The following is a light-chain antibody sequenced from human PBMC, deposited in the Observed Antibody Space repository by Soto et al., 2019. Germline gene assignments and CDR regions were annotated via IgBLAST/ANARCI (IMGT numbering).Light chain of an antibody. CDR3: QHYNTYTWT. Sequence: DIQMTQPPSTLSASIGDRVTITCRASQSITTYLAWYQQKPGKAPKLLIYKASSLGRGVPSRFSGSGSGTDFTLTISSPQPDDSATYYCQHYNTYTWTFGLGTKVDIK. CDR2: KAS. CDR1: QSITTY. J-gene: IGKJ1*01. V-gene: IGKV1-5*03.